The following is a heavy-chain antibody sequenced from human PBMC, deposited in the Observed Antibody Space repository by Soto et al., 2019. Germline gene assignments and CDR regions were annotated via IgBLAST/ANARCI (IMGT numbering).Heavy chain of an antibody. D-gene: IGHD1-26*01. CDR1: GRTFLISA. CDR3: ARGKEWEQTSNHYYFDY. Sequence: QVQLVQSGAEVKTPGSSVRVSCKTAGRTFLISAIAWVRQAPGQGLEWMGGIIPILGTIHIAQNFQGRVNFTADRSTSTAYMDLSSLRSGDTATYFCARGKEWEQTSNHYYFDYWGQGSQVIVSS. CDR2: IIPILGTI. J-gene: IGHJ4*02. V-gene: IGHV1-69*06.